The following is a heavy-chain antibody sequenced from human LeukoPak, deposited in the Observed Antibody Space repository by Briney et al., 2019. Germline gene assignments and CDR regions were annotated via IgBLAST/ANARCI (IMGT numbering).Heavy chain of an antibody. V-gene: IGHV1-2*02. CDR2: INPNSGGT. J-gene: IGHJ6*03. D-gene: IGHD3-10*01. CDR1: GYTFTSYY. Sequence: ASVKVSCKASGYTFTSYYMHWVRQAPGQGLEWMGWINPNSGGTNYAQKFQGRVTITADESTSTAYMELSSLRSEDTAVYYCARGNDGSGSPSYHFYYMDVWGKGTTVTISS. CDR3: ARGNDGSGSPSYHFYYMDV.